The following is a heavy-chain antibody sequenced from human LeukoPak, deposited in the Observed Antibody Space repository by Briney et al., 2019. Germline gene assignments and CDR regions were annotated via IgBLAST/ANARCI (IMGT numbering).Heavy chain of an antibody. D-gene: IGHD6-19*01. CDR3: ARAKDNSGRDGFDI. CDR2: IWYDGSNK. Sequence: GRSLRLSCAASGFTFSSYGMHWVRQAPGKGLEWVAVIWYDGSNKYYADSVKGRFTISRDNSKNTLYLQMNSLRAEDTAVYYCARAKDNSGRDGFDIWGQGTMVPVSS. J-gene: IGHJ3*02. CDR1: GFTFSSYG. V-gene: IGHV3-33*01.